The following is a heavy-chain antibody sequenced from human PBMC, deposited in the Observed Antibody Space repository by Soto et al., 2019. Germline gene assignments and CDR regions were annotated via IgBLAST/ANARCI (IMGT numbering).Heavy chain of an antibody. CDR3: AKKSGVGATWYFDY. Sequence: GGSLRLSCAASGFTFSNYGMSWVRQAPGKGLEWVSALPEIGTNTYYADSVRGRFTISRDNSKNTLFLQINNLRAGDTAVYYCAKKSGVGATWYFDYWGQGTLVTVSS. CDR1: GFTFSNYG. CDR2: LPEIGTNT. V-gene: IGHV3-23*01. J-gene: IGHJ4*02. D-gene: IGHD1-26*01.